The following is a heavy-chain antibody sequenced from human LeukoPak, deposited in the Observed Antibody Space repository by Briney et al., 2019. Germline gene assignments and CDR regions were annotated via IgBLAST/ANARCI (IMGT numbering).Heavy chain of an antibody. CDR3: ARFGYSGWNLEY. CDR1: GFSLRDFW. Sequence: GGSLRLSCAASGFSLRDFWMTWVRQAPGKGLGWVANINQGGSVKYYVDSVKGRFTISRDDAKSSLYVQMNSLRDEDTAVYYCARFGYSGWNLEYWGQGTLVTVSS. CDR2: INQGGSVK. V-gene: IGHV3-7*01. J-gene: IGHJ4*02. D-gene: IGHD6-19*01.